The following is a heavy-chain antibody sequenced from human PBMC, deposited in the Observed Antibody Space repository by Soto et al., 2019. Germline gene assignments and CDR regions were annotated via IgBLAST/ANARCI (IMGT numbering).Heavy chain of an antibody. V-gene: IGHV1-8*01. CDR2: MNPNSGNT. CDR1: GYTFTSYD. D-gene: IGHD1-26*01. CDR3: ARVVGATLVVNWFDP. Sequence: ASVKVSCKASGYTFTSYDINWARQATGQGLEWMGWMNPNSGNTGYAQKFQGRVTMTRNTSISTAYMELSSLRSEDTAVYYCARVVGATLVVNWFDPWGQGTLVTVSS. J-gene: IGHJ5*02.